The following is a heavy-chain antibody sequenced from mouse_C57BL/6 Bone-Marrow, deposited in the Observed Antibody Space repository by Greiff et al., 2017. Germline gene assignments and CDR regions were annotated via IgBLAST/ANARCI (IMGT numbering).Heavy chain of an antibody. CDR1: GYAFTNYL. J-gene: IGHJ2*01. CDR2: INPGSGGT. V-gene: IGHV1-54*01. Sequence: QVQLQQSGAELVRPGTSVKVSCKASGYAFTNYLIEWVKQRPGQGLEWIGVINPGSGGTNYNEKVKGKATLTADKSSSTAYMQLSSLTSEDSAVYFCARERIYDGPFDYWGQGTTLTVSS. CDR3: ARERIYDGPFDY. D-gene: IGHD2-3*01.